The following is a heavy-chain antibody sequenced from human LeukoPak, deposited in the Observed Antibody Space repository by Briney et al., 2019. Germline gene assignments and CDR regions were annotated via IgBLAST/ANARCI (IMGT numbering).Heavy chain of an antibody. Sequence: PGGSLRLSCAASGFTFSTYAVSWIRQAPGKGLEWVSIISGSGGSTYYADSVKGRFTISRDNSKNTLYLQMNSLRAEDTAVYYCAKVILPFTTVTTYFDYWGQGTLVTVSS. D-gene: IGHD4-17*01. CDR3: AKVILPFTTVTTYFDY. CDR1: GFTFSTYA. J-gene: IGHJ4*02. V-gene: IGHV3-23*01. CDR2: ISGSGGST.